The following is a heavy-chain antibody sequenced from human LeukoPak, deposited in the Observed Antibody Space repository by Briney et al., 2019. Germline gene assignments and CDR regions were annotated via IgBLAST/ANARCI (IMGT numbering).Heavy chain of an antibody. D-gene: IGHD3-16*02. CDR3: AGELYDYVWGSYRLDAFDI. CDR1: GLTFSSYE. CDR2: ISSSGSTI. V-gene: IGHV3-48*03. J-gene: IGHJ3*02. Sequence: GGSLRLSCAASGLTFSSYEMNWVRQAPGKGLEWVSYISSSGSTIYYADSVKGRFTISRDNAKNSLYLQMNSLRAEDTAVYYCAGELYDYVWGSYRLDAFDIWGQGTMVTVSS.